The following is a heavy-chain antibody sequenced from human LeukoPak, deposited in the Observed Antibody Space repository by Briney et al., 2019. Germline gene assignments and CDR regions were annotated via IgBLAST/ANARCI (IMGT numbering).Heavy chain of an antibody. V-gene: IGHV1-8*02. D-gene: IGHD2-2*01. J-gene: IGHJ6*03. CDR2: MNPNSGNT. CDR1: GYTFTSYA. Sequence: ASVKVSCKASGYTFTSYAMHWVRQAPGQRLEWMGWMNPNSGNTGYAQNFQGRVTMTRNTSISTAYMELSSLRSEDTAVYYCARDGPSNCSSTSCSNYYYYMDVWGKGTTVTISS. CDR3: ARDGPSNCSSTSCSNYYYYMDV.